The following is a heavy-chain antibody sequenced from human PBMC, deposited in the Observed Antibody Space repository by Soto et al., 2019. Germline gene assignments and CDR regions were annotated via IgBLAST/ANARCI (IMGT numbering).Heavy chain of an antibody. CDR2: INPNSGGT. CDR3: ARDRGDIVLVPAAIGGMAV. Sequence: ASVKVSCKASGYTFTGYYMHWVRQAPGQGLEWMGWINPNSGGTNYAQKFQGWVTMTRDTSISTAYMELSRLRSDDTAVYYCARDRGDIVLVPAAIGGMAVWGQGTTVTVSS. V-gene: IGHV1-2*04. CDR1: GYTFTGYY. D-gene: IGHD2-2*01. J-gene: IGHJ6*02.